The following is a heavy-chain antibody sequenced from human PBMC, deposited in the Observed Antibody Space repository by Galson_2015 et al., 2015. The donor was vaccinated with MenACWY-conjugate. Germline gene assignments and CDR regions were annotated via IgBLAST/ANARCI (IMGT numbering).Heavy chain of an antibody. CDR1: GASISSSS. Sequence: SETLSLTCTVSGASISSSSWSWIRQPPGKGLEWIGYMSDSGSTNHNPSLNSRVTISVDTSKSQFSLKLSSVTAADTAVYYCARRGLCFAESSPMYCFDYWGQGILVTVSS. J-gene: IGHJ4*02. CDR2: MSDSGST. D-gene: IGHD3-10*01. CDR3: ARRGLCFAESSPMYCFDY. V-gene: IGHV4-59*08.